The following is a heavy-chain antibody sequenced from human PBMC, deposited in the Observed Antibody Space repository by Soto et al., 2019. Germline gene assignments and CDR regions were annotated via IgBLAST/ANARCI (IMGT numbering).Heavy chain of an antibody. J-gene: IGHJ4*02. D-gene: IGHD2-2*01. V-gene: IGHV4-30-2*02. CDR3: ARSPLPAASLDY. Sequence: TSETLSLTCTVSGDSISSGDYSWSWIRQPPGKGLEWIGYIYHSGSTYYNPSLKSRVTISVDTSKNQFSLKLSSVTAADTAVYYCARSPLPAASLDYWGQGTLVTVSS. CDR1: GDSISSGDYS. CDR2: IYHSGST.